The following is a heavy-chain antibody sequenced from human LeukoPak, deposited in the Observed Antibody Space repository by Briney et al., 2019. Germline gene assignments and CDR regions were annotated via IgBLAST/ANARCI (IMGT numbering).Heavy chain of an antibody. CDR1: GGSVSSGDYY. CDR3: ARAPFEGSGWYIYYFDY. V-gene: IGHV4-61*08. Sequence: SETLSLTCTVSGGSVSSGDYYWSWIRQPPGKGLEWIGYIYHSGSTNYNPSLKSRVTISVDMSKNQFSLKLSSVTAADTAVYYCARAPFEGSGWYIYYFDYWGQGTLVTVSS. D-gene: IGHD6-19*01. CDR2: IYHSGST. J-gene: IGHJ4*02.